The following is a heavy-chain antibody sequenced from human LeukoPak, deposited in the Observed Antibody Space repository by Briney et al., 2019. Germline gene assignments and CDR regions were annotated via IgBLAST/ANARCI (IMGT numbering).Heavy chain of an antibody. CDR2: ISGSGGST. CDR1: RFTFSSYG. J-gene: IGHJ4*02. D-gene: IGHD3-10*01. Sequence: PGGSLRLSCAASRFTFSSYGMSWVRQAPGKGLEWVSAISGSGGSTYYADSVKGRFTISRDNSKNTLYLQMNSLRAEDTAVYYCAKDVEYYGSGSFDYWGQGTLVTVSS. V-gene: IGHV3-23*01. CDR3: AKDVEYYGSGSFDY.